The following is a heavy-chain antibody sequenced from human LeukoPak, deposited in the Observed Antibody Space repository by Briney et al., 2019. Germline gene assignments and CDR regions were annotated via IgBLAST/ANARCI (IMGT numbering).Heavy chain of an antibody. CDR2: TNPNSGGT. CDR1: GYTFTGYY. J-gene: IGHJ4*02. V-gene: IGHV1-2*02. D-gene: IGHD6-13*01. Sequence: GASVKVSCKASGYTFTGYYMHWVRQAPGQGLEWMGWTNPNSGGTNYAQKFQGRVTMTRDTSISTAYMELSRLRSDDTAVYYCARVGRRTAAGTPFDYWGQGTLVTVSS. CDR3: ARVGRRTAAGTPFDY.